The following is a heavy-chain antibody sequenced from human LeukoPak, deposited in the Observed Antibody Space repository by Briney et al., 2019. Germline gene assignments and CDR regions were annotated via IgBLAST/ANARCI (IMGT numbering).Heavy chain of an antibody. V-gene: IGHV3-48*01. CDR3: ARDHGYCSGGSCAPVPFDY. J-gene: IGHJ4*02. Sequence: PGGSLRLSCAASGFTFSSYNMSWVRQAPGKGLEWVSYISSSTSTIYYADSVKGRFTISRDNAKNSLYLQMHSLRAEDTAVYYCARDHGYCSGGSCAPVPFDYWGQGTLVTVSS. D-gene: IGHD2-15*01. CDR2: ISSSTSTI. CDR1: GFTFSSYN.